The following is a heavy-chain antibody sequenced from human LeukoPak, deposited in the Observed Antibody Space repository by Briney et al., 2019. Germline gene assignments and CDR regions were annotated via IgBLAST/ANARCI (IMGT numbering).Heavy chain of an antibody. Sequence: GGSLRLSCAASGFTFSSYSMNWVRQAPGKGLEWVSSISSSSSYIYYADSVKGRFTISRDNAKNSLYLQMNSLRAEDTAVYYCARDGWELLPDYWGQGTLVTVSS. CDR1: GFTFSSYS. CDR3: ARDGWELLPDY. D-gene: IGHD1-26*01. CDR2: ISSSSSYI. V-gene: IGHV3-21*01. J-gene: IGHJ4*02.